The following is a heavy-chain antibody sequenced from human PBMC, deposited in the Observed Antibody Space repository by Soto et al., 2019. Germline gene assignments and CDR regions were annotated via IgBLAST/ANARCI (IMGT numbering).Heavy chain of an antibody. Sequence: QVQLVESGGGVVQPGRYLRLYCAASGFTFSSYGMHWVRQAPGKGLEWVAVISYDGSNKYYADSVKGRFTISRDNSKNTLYLQMNSLRAEDTAVYYCAKSYDFWTIDYWGQGTLVTVSS. V-gene: IGHV3-30*18. J-gene: IGHJ4*02. CDR1: GFTFSSYG. CDR3: AKSYDFWTIDY. D-gene: IGHD3-3*01. CDR2: ISYDGSNK.